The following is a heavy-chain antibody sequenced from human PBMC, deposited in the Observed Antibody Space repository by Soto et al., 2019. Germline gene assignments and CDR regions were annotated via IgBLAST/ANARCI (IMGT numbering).Heavy chain of an antibody. Sequence: SETLSLTCTVSGGSISSGGYYWSWIRQHPGKGLEWIGYIYYSGSTYYNPSLKSRVAISVDTSKNQFSLKLSSVTAADTAVYYCARAAHYSSPFRWFDPWGQGTLVTVSS. CDR2: IYYSGST. D-gene: IGHD6-13*01. V-gene: IGHV4-31*03. CDR1: GGSISSGGYY. J-gene: IGHJ5*02. CDR3: ARAAHYSSPFRWFDP.